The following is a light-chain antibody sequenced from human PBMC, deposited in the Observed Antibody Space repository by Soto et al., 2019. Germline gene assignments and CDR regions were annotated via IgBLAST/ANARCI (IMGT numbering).Light chain of an antibody. CDR3: QQYNSYSGFT. CDR2: KAS. Sequence: DIQMTQSPSTLSASVGDRVTITCRASQSISSWLAWYQQKPGKAPKLLIYKASSLESGVPSRFSGSGSGTEFTLHISSLQPDDFATYYCQQYNSYSGFTFGPGTKVDIK. V-gene: IGKV1-5*03. CDR1: QSISSW. J-gene: IGKJ3*01.